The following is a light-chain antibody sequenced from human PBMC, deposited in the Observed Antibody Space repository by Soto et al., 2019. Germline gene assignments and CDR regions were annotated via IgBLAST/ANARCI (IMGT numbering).Light chain of an antibody. CDR3: ASYAGSITL. J-gene: IGLJ2*01. CDR2: EVT. V-gene: IGLV2-8*01. Sequence: QSVLTQPPSASGSPGQSVTISCTGTSSDVGGYNYVSWYQQYPGKAPRLIIYEVTKRPSGVPDRFSGSKSGNTASLTVSGLQADDEADYYCASYAGSITLYGGGTKLTVL. CDR1: SSDVGGYNY.